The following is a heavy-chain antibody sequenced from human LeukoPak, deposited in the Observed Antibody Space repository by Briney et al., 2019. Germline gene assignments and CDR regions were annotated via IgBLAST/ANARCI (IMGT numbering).Heavy chain of an antibody. CDR3: ARGGGLDV. D-gene: IGHD3-16*01. Sequence: GGSLGLSCAASGFTFSSYWMNWARQAPGKGLEWVASINHNGNVNYYVDSVKGRFTISRDNAKNSLYLQMSNLRAEDTAVYFCARGGGLDVWGQGATVTVSS. CDR1: GFTFSSYW. CDR2: INHNGNVN. J-gene: IGHJ6*02. V-gene: IGHV3-7*03.